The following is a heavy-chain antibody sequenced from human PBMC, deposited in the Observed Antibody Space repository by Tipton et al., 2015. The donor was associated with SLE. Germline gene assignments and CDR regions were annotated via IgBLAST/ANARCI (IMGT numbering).Heavy chain of an antibody. CDR1: GYTFRNYD. CDR3: ARHRSGSSWLDP. CDR2: MTPNSGNT. D-gene: IGHD1-26*01. V-gene: IGHV1-8*01. Sequence: QLVQSGGEVKKPGASVKVSCKASGYTFRNYDINWVRQASGQGLEWMGWMTPNSGNTGYSETFQGRITLTRDTSINTAYMELSSLTSDDTAVYYCARHRSGSSWLDPWGQGTLVTVAS. J-gene: IGHJ5*02.